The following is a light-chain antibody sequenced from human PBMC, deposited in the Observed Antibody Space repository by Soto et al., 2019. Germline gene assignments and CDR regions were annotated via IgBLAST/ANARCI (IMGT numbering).Light chain of an antibody. J-gene: IGKJ2*01. V-gene: IGKV3-15*01. Sequence: EIVMTQSPATLSVSPGERATLSCRASQSVSSNLAWYQQKPGQSPRLLIYGASTRATDIPARFSGSGSGTEFTLTISSQQSEDFAVYYCQQYNNWPPKYTFGQGTKLEIK. CDR3: QQYNNWPPKYT. CDR1: QSVSSN. CDR2: GAS.